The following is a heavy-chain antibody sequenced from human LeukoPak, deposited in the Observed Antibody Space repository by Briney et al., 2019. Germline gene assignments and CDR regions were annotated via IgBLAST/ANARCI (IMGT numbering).Heavy chain of an antibody. V-gene: IGHV3-23*01. Sequence: GGSLRLSCAASGFTFSSYAMSWVRQAPGKGLEWVSAISGSGGSTNYADSVKGRFTISRDNSKNTLYLQMNSRRAEDTAVYYCAKARPALDGYNRPDYWGQGTLVTVSS. J-gene: IGHJ4*02. CDR2: ISGSGGST. CDR3: AKARPALDGYNRPDY. D-gene: IGHD5-24*01. CDR1: GFTFSSYA.